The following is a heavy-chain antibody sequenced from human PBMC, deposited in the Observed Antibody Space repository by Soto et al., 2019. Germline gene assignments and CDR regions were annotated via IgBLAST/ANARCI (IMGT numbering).Heavy chain of an antibody. V-gene: IGHV1-18*01. CDR3: ARDFYGDSGHFDY. Sequence: QVKLVQSGAEVKKPGASVKVSCKAYDSTFTSYGISWVRQAPGQGLEWMGWISAYNGNTKYIQKFQGRVTMTTDTSTSTAYMELRSLTSDYTAVYYGARDFYGDSGHFDYWGQGTLVTVSS. J-gene: IGHJ4*02. D-gene: IGHD4-17*01. CDR2: ISAYNGNT. CDR1: DSTFTSYG.